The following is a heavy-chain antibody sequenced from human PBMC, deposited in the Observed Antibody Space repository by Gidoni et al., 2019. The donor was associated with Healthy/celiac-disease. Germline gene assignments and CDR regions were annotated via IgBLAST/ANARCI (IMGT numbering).Heavy chain of an antibody. CDR1: GYTFTGYY. Sequence: QVQLVQSGAEVKTPGASVKVSCKASGYTFTGYYMHWVRQAPGQGLEWMGWINPNSGGTNYAQKFQGRVTMTRDTSISTAYMELSRLRSDDTAVYYCARALRFLEWLPYPHYYGMDVWGQGTTVTVSS. CDR2: INPNSGGT. V-gene: IGHV1-2*02. CDR3: ARALRFLEWLPYPHYYGMDV. D-gene: IGHD3-3*01. J-gene: IGHJ6*02.